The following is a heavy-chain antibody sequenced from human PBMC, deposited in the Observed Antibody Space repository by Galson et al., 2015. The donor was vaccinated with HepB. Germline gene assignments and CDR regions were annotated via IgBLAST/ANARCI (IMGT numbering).Heavy chain of an antibody. J-gene: IGHJ6*02. CDR2: IIPVFGVA. D-gene: IGHD4-17*01. Sequence: SVKVSCKASGGTFNSYAISWVRQAPGQGLEWMGGIIPVFGVAHYAEKFQGRVTITADKSASTAHTELSSLRSEDTAVYYCALGRGVYGDHPTYHYYVMDVWGQGTTVIVSS. CDR3: ALGRGVYGDHPTYHYYVMDV. CDR1: GGTFNSYA. V-gene: IGHV1-69*10.